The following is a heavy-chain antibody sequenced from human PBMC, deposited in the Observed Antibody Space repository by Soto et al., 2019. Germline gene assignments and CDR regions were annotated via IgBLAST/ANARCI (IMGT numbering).Heavy chain of an antibody. J-gene: IGHJ3*02. CDR1: GYTFTSYG. V-gene: IGHV1-18*01. CDR2: ISAYNGNT. D-gene: IGHD3-22*01. CDR3: SRVSYYYDSSGYPLGAFDI. Sequence: GASVKVSCKASGYTFTSYGISWVRQAPGQGLDWMGCISAYNGNTNYAQKLQGRVTMTTDTSTSTAYMELRSLRSDDTAVYYCSRVSYYYDSSGYPLGAFDIWGQGTMVTVS.